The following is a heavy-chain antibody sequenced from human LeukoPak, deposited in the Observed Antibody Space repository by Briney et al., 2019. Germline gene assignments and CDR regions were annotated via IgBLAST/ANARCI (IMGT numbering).Heavy chain of an antibody. J-gene: IGHJ5*02. CDR1: GGSISSYY. V-gene: IGHV4-59*08. Sequence: PSETLSLTCTVSGGSISSYYWSWIRQPPGKGLEWIGYIYYGGSTNYNPSLKSRVTISVDTSKNQFSLKLSSVTAADTAVYYCAQYSSSPSNWFDPWGQGTLVTVSS. D-gene: IGHD6-6*01. CDR2: IYYGGST. CDR3: AQYSSSPSNWFDP.